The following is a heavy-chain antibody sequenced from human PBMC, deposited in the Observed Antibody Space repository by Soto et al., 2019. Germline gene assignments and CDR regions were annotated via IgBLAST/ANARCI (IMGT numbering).Heavy chain of an antibody. Sequence: SETLSLTCAVSGDSIIGTHWWSWVRRPPGKGLEFIGETHHSRGTNYNPSLKSRVTISVDTSKNQFSLKLSSVTAADTAVYYCARHHDSWGQGTLVTVSS. V-gene: IGHV4-4*02. CDR3: ARHHDS. CDR2: THHSRGT. J-gene: IGHJ4*02. CDR1: GDSIIGTHW.